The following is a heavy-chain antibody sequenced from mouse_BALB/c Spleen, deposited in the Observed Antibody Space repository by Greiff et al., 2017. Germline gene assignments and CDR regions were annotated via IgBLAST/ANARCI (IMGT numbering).Heavy chain of an antibody. CDR1: GFSLTGYG. CDR2: IWGDGST. CDR3: ARAPYYGSSYWYFDV. Sequence: QVQLKQSGPGLVAPSQSLSITCTVSGFSLTGYGVNWVRQPPGKGLEWLGMIWGDGSTDYNSALKSRLSISKDNSKSQVFLKMNSLQTDDTARYYCARAPYYGSSYWYFDVWGAGTTVTVSS. J-gene: IGHJ1*01. V-gene: IGHV2-6-7*01. D-gene: IGHD1-1*01.